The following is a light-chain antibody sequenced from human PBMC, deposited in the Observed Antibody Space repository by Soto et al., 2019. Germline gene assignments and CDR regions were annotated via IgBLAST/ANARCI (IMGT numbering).Light chain of an antibody. CDR3: QQYTNWPPYT. V-gene: IGKV3-15*01. J-gene: IGKJ2*01. CDR2: GAS. CDR1: QSVSRN. Sequence: EIVMTQSPATLSVSPGERATLSCRASQSVSRNFAWYQQKPGQAPRLLISGASTRATGIPARFSGSGSATEVTLTIISLQSEDFAVYYCQQYTNWPPYTFGQGTKLEIK.